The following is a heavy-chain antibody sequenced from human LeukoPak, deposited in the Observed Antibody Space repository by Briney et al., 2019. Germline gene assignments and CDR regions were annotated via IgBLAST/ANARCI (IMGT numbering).Heavy chain of an antibody. Sequence: EASETLSLTCAVYGGSFSGYYWSWIRQPPGKGLEWIGEINHSGSTNYNPSLKSRVTISVDTSKNQFSLKLSSVTAEDTAVYYCARAPRTANHFDYWGQGTLVTVSS. CDR2: INHSGST. D-gene: IGHD2-21*02. V-gene: IGHV4-34*01. J-gene: IGHJ4*02. CDR1: GGSFSGYY. CDR3: ARAPRTANHFDY.